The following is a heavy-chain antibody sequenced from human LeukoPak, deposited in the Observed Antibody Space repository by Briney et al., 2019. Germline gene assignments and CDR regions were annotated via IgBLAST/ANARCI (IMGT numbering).Heavy chain of an antibody. V-gene: IGHV3-23*01. CDR1: GFTFSSYA. D-gene: IGHD1-26*01. CDR3: AKLSGSWPAFDI. Sequence: GGSLRLSCAASGFTFSSYAMSWVRQAPGKGLEWVSAISGSGGSIYYADSVKGRFTISRDNSKNTLYLQMNSLRAEDTAVYYCAKLSGSWPAFDIWGQGTMVTVSS. CDR2: ISGSGGSI. J-gene: IGHJ3*02.